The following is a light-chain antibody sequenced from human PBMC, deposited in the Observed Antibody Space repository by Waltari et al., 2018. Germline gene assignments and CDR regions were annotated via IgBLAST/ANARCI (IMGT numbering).Light chain of an antibody. J-gene: IGLJ2*01. CDR3: CSYAGGQTVI. Sequence: QSALTQPRSVSVSPGQTVTIPCTGTSSDLGASVYVSWHQPHPGKAPKLVIYAVDKRPSGVPDHFSGSKSGNTASLTVSGLQAEDEADYYCCSYAGGQTVIFGGGTRLTVL. CDR1: SSDLGASVY. V-gene: IGLV2-11*01. CDR2: AVD.